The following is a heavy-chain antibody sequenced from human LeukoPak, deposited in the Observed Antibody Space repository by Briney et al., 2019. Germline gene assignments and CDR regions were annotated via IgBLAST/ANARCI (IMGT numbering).Heavy chain of an antibody. CDR3: ARNHEGSSWYMGY. Sequence: SETLSLTCTVSGGSISSYYWSWIRQPPGKGLEWTGHIYYSGSTNYTPSLKSRVTISVDTPKNQFSLKLSSVTAADTAVYYCARNHEGSSWYMGYWGQGTLVTVSS. CDR1: GGSISSYY. D-gene: IGHD6-13*01. V-gene: IGHV4-59*01. J-gene: IGHJ4*02. CDR2: IYYSGST.